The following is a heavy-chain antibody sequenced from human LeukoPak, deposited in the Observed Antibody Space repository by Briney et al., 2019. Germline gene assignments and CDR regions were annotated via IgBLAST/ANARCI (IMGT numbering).Heavy chain of an antibody. D-gene: IGHD3-3*01. V-gene: IGHV4-30-4*02. Sequence: SETLSLTCTVSGGSISSRDYYWSWIRQPPGKGLEWIGYIFYSGSTYYNPSLKSRVTISVDTSKNQFSLKLSSVTAADTAVYYCARGFTIFGALEYYFDYWGQGTLVTVSS. J-gene: IGHJ4*02. CDR3: ARGFTIFGALEYYFDY. CDR1: GGSISSRDYY. CDR2: IFYSGST.